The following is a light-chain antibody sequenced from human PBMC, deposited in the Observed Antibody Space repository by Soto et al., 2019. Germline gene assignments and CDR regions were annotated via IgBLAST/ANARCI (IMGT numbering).Light chain of an antibody. CDR3: QVWDSSSDHVV. V-gene: IGLV2-8*01. J-gene: IGLJ2*01. Sequence: QSALTQPPSASESPGQSVTISCTGTSSDVGGYHYVSWYQHHPGRAPKLLIYEVEKRPPGVPGRFSGSNSGNTATLTISRVEAGDEADYYCQVWDSSSDHVVFGGGTKLTVL. CDR1: SSDVGGYHY. CDR2: EVE.